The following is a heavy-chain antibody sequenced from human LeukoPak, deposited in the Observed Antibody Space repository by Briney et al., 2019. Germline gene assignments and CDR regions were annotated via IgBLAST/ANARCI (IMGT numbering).Heavy chain of an antibody. CDR3: AKDSSVTPYYFDY. CDR2: ISGSGDDST. Sequence: QPGGSLTLSCAASGFPLSNYAMSWVRQAPGRGLEWVSGISGSGDDSTYYADSVKGRFTIFRDNSKNTMYLQMNSLRAEDTAVYYCAKDSSVTPYYFDYWGQGTLVTVSS. V-gene: IGHV3-23*01. CDR1: GFPLSNYA. D-gene: IGHD3-16*02. J-gene: IGHJ4*02.